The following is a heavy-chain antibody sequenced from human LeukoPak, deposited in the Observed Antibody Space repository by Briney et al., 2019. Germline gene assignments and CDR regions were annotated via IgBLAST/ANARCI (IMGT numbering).Heavy chain of an antibody. CDR1: GFTFSSYD. Sequence: GGSLRLSCAASGFTFSSYDMHWVRQATGKGLEWVSAIGTAGDTYYPGSVKGRFTISRENAKNSLYLQMNSLRAGDTAVYYCARAGKSLYYFDYWGQGTLVTVSS. J-gene: IGHJ4*02. V-gene: IGHV3-13*01. D-gene: IGHD4-23*01. CDR3: ARAGKSLYYFDY. CDR2: IGTAGDT.